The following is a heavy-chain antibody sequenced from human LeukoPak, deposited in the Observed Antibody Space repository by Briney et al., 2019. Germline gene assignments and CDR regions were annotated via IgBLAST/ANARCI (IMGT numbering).Heavy chain of an antibody. CDR3: AKYNYVYGDYDGGDY. CDR1: GFTCSSYG. CDR2: IRNDGSTK. Sequence: GGSLRLSCVASGFTCSSYGMNWVRQPPGKGLEWVAFIRNDGSTKYYADSVKGRFTISKDNSRDTLHLQMNSLRAEDTAVYYCAKYNYVYGDYDGGDYWGQGTLVTVSS. J-gene: IGHJ4*02. V-gene: IGHV3-30*02. D-gene: IGHD4-17*01.